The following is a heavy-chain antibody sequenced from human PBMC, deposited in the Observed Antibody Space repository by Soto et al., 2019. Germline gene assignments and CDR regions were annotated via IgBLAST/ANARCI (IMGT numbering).Heavy chain of an antibody. Sequence: SETLSLTCTVSGGSISSSSYYWGWIRQPPGKGLEWIGSIYYSGSTYYNPSLKSRVTISVDTSKNQFSLKLSSVTAADTAVYYCARLEWRERRWLQFNYFDYWGQGTLVTVSS. CDR2: IYYSGST. V-gene: IGHV4-39*01. CDR1: GGSISSSSYY. CDR3: ARLEWRERRWLQFNYFDY. D-gene: IGHD5-12*01. J-gene: IGHJ4*02.